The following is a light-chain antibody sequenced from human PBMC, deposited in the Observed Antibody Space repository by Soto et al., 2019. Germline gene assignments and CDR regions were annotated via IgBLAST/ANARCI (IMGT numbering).Light chain of an antibody. CDR3: QQYHNLAIT. V-gene: IGKV1-33*01. J-gene: IGKJ5*01. CDR2: DTS. CDR1: QDITNY. Sequence: DIQMTQSPSSLSASVGDRLTITCQASQDITNYLNWYQQKPGKAPKLLLYDTSNLETGVPSRFSGSGSGTDFTCTISSLQPEGVATYYCQQYHNLAITFGQGTRVVIK.